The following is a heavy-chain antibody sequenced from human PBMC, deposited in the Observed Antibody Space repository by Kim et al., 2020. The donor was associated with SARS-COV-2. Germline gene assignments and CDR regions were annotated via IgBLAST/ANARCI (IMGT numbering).Heavy chain of an antibody. CDR2: ISSSSSYI. Sequence: GGSLRLSCAASGFTFSSYSMNWVRQAPGKGLEWVSSISSSSSYIYYADSVKGRFTISRDNAKNSLYLQMNSLRAEDTAVYYCARVRTGSYYVSYYYYGMDVWGQGTTVTVSS. D-gene: IGHD1-26*01. CDR1: GFTFSSYS. J-gene: IGHJ6*02. CDR3: ARVRTGSYYVSYYYYGMDV. V-gene: IGHV3-21*01.